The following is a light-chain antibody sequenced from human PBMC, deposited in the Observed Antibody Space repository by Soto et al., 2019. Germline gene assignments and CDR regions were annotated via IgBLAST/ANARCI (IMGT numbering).Light chain of an antibody. V-gene: IGLV2-14*01. CDR1: SSDVGGYDY. CDR2: EVT. CDR3: MSYTGGANRV. Sequence: QSALTQPASVSGSPGQSITISCTGTSSDVGGYDYVSWYQQYPGKAPKLMIFEVTNRPSGVSNRFSGSRSGNTASLTISGLQAEDEADYYCMSYTGGANRVFGTGTKVTVL. J-gene: IGLJ1*01.